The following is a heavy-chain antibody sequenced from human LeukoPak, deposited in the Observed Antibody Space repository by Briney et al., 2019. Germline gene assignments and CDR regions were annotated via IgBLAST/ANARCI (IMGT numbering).Heavy chain of an antibody. CDR1: GDSISSGGYS. V-gene: IGHV4-30-2*01. J-gene: IGHJ6*02. CDR2: INHSGST. Sequence: SETLSLTCAVSGDSISSGGYSWSWIRQPPGKGLEWIGEINHSGSTNYNPSLKSRVTISVDTSKNQFSLKLSSVTAADTAVYYCARGPLYYYQGMDVWGQGTTVTVSS. D-gene: IGHD3-10*01. CDR3: ARGPLYYYQGMDV.